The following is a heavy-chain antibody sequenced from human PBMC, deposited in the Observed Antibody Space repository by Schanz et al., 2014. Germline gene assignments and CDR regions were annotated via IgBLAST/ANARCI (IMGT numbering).Heavy chain of an antibody. V-gene: IGHV1-18*01. J-gene: IGHJ4*02. CDR1: GYTLTGFG. CDR3: ARELRLEYYFDY. CDR2: ISAYSGNS. D-gene: IGHD4-17*01. Sequence: QVQLVQSGAEVKKPGASVKVSCKASGYTLTGFGVSWVRQAPGQGREWMGWISAYSGNSKYAQKLQGRVTMTTDTSTNTAYMELSSLRSDDTAVYYCARELRLEYYFDYWGQGTQVTVSS.